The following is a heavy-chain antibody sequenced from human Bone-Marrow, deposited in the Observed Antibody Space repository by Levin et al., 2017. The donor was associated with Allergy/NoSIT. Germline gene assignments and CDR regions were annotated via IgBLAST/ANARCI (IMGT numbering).Heavy chain of an antibody. CDR3: ADIGQDY. D-gene: IGHD2-15*01. V-gene: IGHV3-74*01. CDR1: GFTFSNHW. CDR2: INSDGSST. J-gene: IGHJ4*02. Sequence: GESLKISCAASGFTFSNHWMEWVRQIPGKGLEWVSHINSDGSSTTYADSVKGRFTISRDNAKNTVSLQMNSLRVEDRAVYFCADIGQDYWGQGTLVTVSS.